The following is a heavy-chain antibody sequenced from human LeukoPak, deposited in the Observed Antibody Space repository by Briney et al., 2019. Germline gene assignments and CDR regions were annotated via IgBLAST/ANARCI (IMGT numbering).Heavy chain of an antibody. CDR1: GGSFSGYY. V-gene: IGHV4-34*01. D-gene: IGHD3-10*01. Sequence: SSETLSLTCGVYGGSFSGYYWSWIRQPPGKGLEWIGEINHSGSTNYNPSLKSRVTISVDTSKNQFSLKLSSVTAADTAMYYCTRAKRIIMVRGVITRYFDYWGQGTLVTVSS. J-gene: IGHJ4*02. CDR3: TRAKRIIMVRGVITRYFDY. CDR2: INHSGST.